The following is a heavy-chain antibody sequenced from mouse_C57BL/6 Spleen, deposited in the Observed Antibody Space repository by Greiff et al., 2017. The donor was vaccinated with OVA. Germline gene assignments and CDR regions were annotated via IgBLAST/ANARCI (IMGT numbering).Heavy chain of an antibody. CDR3: TRERDYWYFDV. Sequence: EVKVVESGEGLVKPGGSLKLSCAASGFTFSSYAMSWVRQTPEKRLEWVAYISSGGDYIYYADTVKGRFTISRDNARNTLYLQMSSLKSEDTAMYYCTRERDYWYFDVWGTGTTVTVSS. J-gene: IGHJ1*03. CDR2: ISSGGDYI. V-gene: IGHV5-9-1*02. CDR1: GFTFSSYA.